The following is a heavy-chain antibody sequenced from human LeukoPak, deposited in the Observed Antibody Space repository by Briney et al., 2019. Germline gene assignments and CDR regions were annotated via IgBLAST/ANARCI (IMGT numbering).Heavy chain of an antibody. CDR3: AISPNYYDSLQY. V-gene: IGHV4-59*01. CDR1: GGSISSYY. CDR2: IYYSGST. Sequence: PSETLSLTCTVSGGSISSYYWSWIRQPPGKGLEWIGYIYYSGSTSYNPSLKSRVTISVDTSKNQFSLKLSSVTAADTAVYYCAISPNYYDSLQYWGQGTLVTVSS. D-gene: IGHD3-22*01. J-gene: IGHJ4*02.